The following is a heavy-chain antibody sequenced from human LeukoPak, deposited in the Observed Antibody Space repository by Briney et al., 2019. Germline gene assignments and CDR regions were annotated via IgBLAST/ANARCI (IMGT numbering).Heavy chain of an antibody. Sequence: GGSLRLSCAASGFTFSNAWMSWVRQAPGKGLEWVGRIKSKTDGGTTDYAAPVKGRFTISRDDSKNTLYLRMNSLKTEDTAVYYCTTDTDRPGIAVAERKVYVDYWGQGTLVTVSS. CDR3: TTDTDRPGIAVAERKVYVDY. D-gene: IGHD6-19*01. CDR2: IKSKTDGGTT. CDR1: GFTFSNAW. V-gene: IGHV3-15*01. J-gene: IGHJ4*02.